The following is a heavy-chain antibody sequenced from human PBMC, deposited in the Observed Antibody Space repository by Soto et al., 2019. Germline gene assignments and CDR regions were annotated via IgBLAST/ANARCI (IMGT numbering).Heavy chain of an antibody. V-gene: IGHV3-30-3*01. CDR3: ARAYIAVEGELDY. Sequence: GGSLRLSCAASGFTFSSYAMHWVRQAPGKGLEWVAVISYDGSNKYYADSVKGRFTISRDNSKNTLYLQMNSLRAEDTAVYYFARAYIAVEGELDYWGQGTLVTVSS. CDR2: ISYDGSNK. J-gene: IGHJ4*02. CDR1: GFTFSSYA. D-gene: IGHD6-19*01.